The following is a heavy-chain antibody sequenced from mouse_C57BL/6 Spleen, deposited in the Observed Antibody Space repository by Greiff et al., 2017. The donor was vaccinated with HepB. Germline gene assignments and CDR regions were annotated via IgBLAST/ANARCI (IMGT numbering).Heavy chain of an antibody. J-gene: IGHJ4*01. CDR3: AREGVYYGSYYYAMTT. D-gene: IGHD2-2*01. CDR1: GYTFTSYW. CDR2: INPSNGGT. Sequence: QVQLQQPGTELVKPGASVKLSCKASGYTFTSYWMHWVKQRPGQGLEWIGNINPSNGGTNYNEKFKSKATLTVDKSSSTAYMQLSSLTSEDSAVYYCAREGVYYGSYYYAMTTGVKEPQSPSPQ. V-gene: IGHV1-53*01.